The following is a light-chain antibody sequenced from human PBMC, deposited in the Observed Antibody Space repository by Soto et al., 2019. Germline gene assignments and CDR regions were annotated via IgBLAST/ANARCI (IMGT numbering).Light chain of an antibody. CDR3: PQLSNCPLN. CDR2: DAS. V-gene: IGKV3-11*01. CDR1: QSVSSY. Sequence: IVLTESPATLSLSPGKRATLSCRASQSVSSYLAWYQQKPGQAPRLLIYDASNRATGIPARFSGSGSGTDFSLSISRLEPHAFPAHYSPQLSNCPLNFGREISVDSK. J-gene: IGKJ4*01.